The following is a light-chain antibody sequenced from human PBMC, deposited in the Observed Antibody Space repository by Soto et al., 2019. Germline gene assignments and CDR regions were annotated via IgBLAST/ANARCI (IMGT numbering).Light chain of an antibody. V-gene: IGKV3-20*01. CDR2: GAS. Sequence: SPGTLSLSPGERATLSCRASQSVGSSYLAWYQQKPGQAPRLLIYGASSRATGIPDRFSGSGSGTDFTLTISRLEPEDFAVYYCQQYGTSALITFGQGARLEIK. J-gene: IGKJ5*01. CDR1: QSVGSSY. CDR3: QQYGTSALIT.